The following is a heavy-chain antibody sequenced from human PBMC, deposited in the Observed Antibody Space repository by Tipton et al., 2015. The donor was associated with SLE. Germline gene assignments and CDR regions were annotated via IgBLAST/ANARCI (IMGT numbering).Heavy chain of an antibody. CDR2: INHSGST. V-gene: IGHV4-39*07. D-gene: IGHD3-3*01. J-gene: IGHJ6*02. CDR3: ARGRPSITIFGPGRYYGMDV. Sequence: TLSLTCTVSGGSISSSSYYWGWIRQPPGKGLEWIGEINHSGSTNYNPSLKSRVTISVDTSKNQFSLKLSSVTAADTAVYYCARGRPSITIFGPGRYYGMDVWGQGTTVTVSS. CDR1: GGSISSSSYY.